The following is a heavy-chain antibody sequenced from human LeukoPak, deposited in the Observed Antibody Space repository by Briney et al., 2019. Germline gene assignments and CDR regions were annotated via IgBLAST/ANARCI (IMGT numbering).Heavy chain of an antibody. V-gene: IGHV1-8*01. D-gene: IGHD3-10*01. CDR1: GYTFTSYD. J-gene: IGHJ3*02. CDR3: ARDSRGADAFDI. Sequence: ASVKVSCKASGYTFTSYDINWVRQATGQGLEWMGWMNPNSGNTGYAQKFQGRVTMTRNTSISTAYMELSSLRSEDTAVYYCARDSRGADAFDIWGQGTMVTVSS. CDR2: MNPNSGNT.